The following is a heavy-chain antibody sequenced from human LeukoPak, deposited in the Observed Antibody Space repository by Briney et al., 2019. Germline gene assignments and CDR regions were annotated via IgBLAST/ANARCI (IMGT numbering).Heavy chain of an antibody. CDR1: GYTFTSYD. CDR2: VSGYNGNT. J-gene: IGHJ5*02. V-gene: IGHV1-18*01. Sequence: ASVKVSCKASGYTFTSYDINWVRQAPGQGLEWMGWVSGYNGNTNYAQKFEGRVAMTTDTSSSSAYMELRSLRSDDTAIYYCARGDWFDPWGQGTLVTVSS. CDR3: ARGDWFDP. D-gene: IGHD2-21*01.